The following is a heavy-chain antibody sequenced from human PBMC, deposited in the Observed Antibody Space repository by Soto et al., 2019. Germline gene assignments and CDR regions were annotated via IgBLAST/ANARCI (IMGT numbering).Heavy chain of an antibody. CDR1: GGSISSSSYY. J-gene: IGHJ4*02. Sequence: QLQLQESGPGLVKPSETLSLTCTVSGGSISSSSYYWGWIRQPPGKGLEWIGSIYYSGSTYYNPSLQSRVTISVDTSKNQFSLKLSSVTAADTAMYYCARHRGDDFWSGPSYYFDYWGQGTLVTVSS. CDR2: IYYSGST. CDR3: ARHRGDDFWSGPSYYFDY. D-gene: IGHD3-3*01. V-gene: IGHV4-39*01.